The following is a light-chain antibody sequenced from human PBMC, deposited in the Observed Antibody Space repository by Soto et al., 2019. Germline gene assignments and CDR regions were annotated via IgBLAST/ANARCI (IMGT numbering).Light chain of an antibody. CDR3: QQYGGWPRT. V-gene: IGKV3-15*01. J-gene: IGKJ1*01. Sequence: EIVLTQSPDTLYVSPGGRATLSCRASQNVMYNLAWYQQKPGQAPRLLVYGATTRATDEPPRFRGSGSGTEFSLTISSLQSEDFATYYCQQYGGWPRTFGQGSRVEIK. CDR1: QNVMYN. CDR2: GAT.